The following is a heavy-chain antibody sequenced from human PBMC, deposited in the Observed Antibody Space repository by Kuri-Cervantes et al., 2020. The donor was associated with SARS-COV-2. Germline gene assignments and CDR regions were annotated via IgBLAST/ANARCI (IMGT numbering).Heavy chain of an antibody. Sequence: ETLSLTCAASGFTFSNAWMSWVRQAPGKGLEWVGRIKSKTDGGTTDYAAPVKGRFTISRDDSKNTLFLQMNSLKTEDTAVYYCTTDSSYTSSYAFDIWGQGTMVTVSS. CDR3: TTDSSYTSSYAFDI. V-gene: IGHV3-15*01. D-gene: IGHD6-13*01. CDR1: GFTFSNAW. J-gene: IGHJ3*02. CDR2: IKSKTDGGTT.